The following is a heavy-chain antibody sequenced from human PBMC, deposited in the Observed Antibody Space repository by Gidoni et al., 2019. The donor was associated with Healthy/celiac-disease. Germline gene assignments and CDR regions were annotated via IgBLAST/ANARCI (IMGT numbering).Heavy chain of an antibody. CDR2: SRGSTI. D-gene: IGHD3-22*01. J-gene: IGHJ2*01. CDR3: ARVSLGIVVVSSYWYFDL. V-gene: IGHV3-11*01. Sequence: SRGSTIYYADSVKGRVTISRYNAKNSLYLQMNSLRAEDPAVYYCARVSLGIVVVSSYWYFDLWGRGTLVTVSS.